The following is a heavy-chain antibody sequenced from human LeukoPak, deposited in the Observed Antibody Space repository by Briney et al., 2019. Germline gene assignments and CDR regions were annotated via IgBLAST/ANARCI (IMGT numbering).Heavy chain of an antibody. J-gene: IGHJ3*02. CDR1: GGSFSGYY. D-gene: IGHD6-6*01. V-gene: IGHV4-34*01. Sequence: SETLSLTYAVYGGSFSGYYWSWIRQSPGKGLEWIGEINHSGNTNYNPSLKSRVTISIVTSKNQLSLKLSSVTAADTAVYYCAREYSTSSTAFDIWGQGTVVTVSS. CDR3: AREYSTSSTAFDI. CDR2: INHSGNT.